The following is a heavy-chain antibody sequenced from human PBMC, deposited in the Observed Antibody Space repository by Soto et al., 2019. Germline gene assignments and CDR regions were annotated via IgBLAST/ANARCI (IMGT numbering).Heavy chain of an antibody. D-gene: IGHD5-12*01. CDR1: EYTFTSYD. CDR2: MNPNSGNT. V-gene: IGHV1-8*01. Sequence: ASVKVSCKASEYTFTSYDINWVRQATGQGLEWMGWMNPNSGNTGYAQKFQGRVTMTRNTSISTAYMELSSLRSEDTAVYYCARGKYSGYDYWTPFIYYYYYYGMDVWGQGTTVTVSS. J-gene: IGHJ6*02. CDR3: ARGKYSGYDYWTPFIYYYYYYGMDV.